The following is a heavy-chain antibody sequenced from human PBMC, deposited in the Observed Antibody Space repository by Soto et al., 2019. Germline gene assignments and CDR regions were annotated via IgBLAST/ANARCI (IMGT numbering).Heavy chain of an antibody. Sequence: GSPRLSCAAPGFPFRSYNMNWVPQAPGKGPEWVASIRASCSIYYAESMKGRFTISSNNAKNSLYLNMSDLRAEYTAVYYCARDDGGYRYGRRQYHFYSWGQGTLGPVAS. D-gene: IGHD5-18*01. V-gene: IGHV3-21*01. J-gene: IGHJ4*02. CDR1: GFPFRSYN. CDR3: ARDDGGYRYGRRQYHFYS. CDR2: IRASCSI.